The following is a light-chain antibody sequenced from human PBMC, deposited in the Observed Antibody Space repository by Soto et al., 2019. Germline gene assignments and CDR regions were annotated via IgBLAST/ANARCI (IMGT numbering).Light chain of an antibody. J-gene: IGKJ1*01. CDR3: MQARQTPWT. V-gene: IGKV2-28*01. CDR2: LGS. Sequence: DIVMTQSPLSLPVTPGEPASISCRSSHSLLHSNGKNYLDWYLQKPGQSPQLLIYLGSNRASGVPDRFSGSGSGTDFTLKISRAAAEDVGVYYCMQARQTPWTFGQGTKVEIK. CDR1: HSLLHSNGKNY.